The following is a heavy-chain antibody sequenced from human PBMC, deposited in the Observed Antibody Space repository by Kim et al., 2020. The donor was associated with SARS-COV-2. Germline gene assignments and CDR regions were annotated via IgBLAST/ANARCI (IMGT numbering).Heavy chain of an antibody. CDR3: AKDMINGYCSGGSCHNFDY. V-gene: IGHV3-23*01. Sequence: GGSLRLSCAASGFTFSSYAMSWVRQAPGKGLEWVSAISGSGGSTYYADSVKGRFTISRDNSKNTLYLQMNSLRAEDTAVYYCAKDMINGYCSGGSCHNFDYWGQGTLVTVSS. J-gene: IGHJ4*02. CDR1: GFTFSSYA. D-gene: IGHD2-15*01. CDR2: ISGSGGST.